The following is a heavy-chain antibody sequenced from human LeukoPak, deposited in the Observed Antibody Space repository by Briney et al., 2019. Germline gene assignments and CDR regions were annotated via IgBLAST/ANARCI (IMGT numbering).Heavy chain of an antibody. CDR2: INHSGST. CDR1: GGSFSGYY. V-gene: IGHV4-34*01. Sequence: NPSETLSLTCAVYGGSFSGYYWSWIRQPPGKGLEWIGEINHSGSTNYNPSLKSRVTISVDTSKNQFSLKLSSVTAADTAVYYCARGEKTYYYRSGKLDYWGQGTLVTVSS. D-gene: IGHD3-10*01. J-gene: IGHJ4*02. CDR3: ARGEKTYYYRSGKLDY.